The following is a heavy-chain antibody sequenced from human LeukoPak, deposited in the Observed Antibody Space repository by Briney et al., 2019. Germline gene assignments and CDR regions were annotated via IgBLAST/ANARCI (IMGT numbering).Heavy chain of an antibody. CDR3: ARSDSSGYYWVPFDY. D-gene: IGHD3-22*01. CDR1: GYTFTSYG. CDR2: ISAYNGNT. V-gene: IGHV1-18*01. J-gene: IGHJ4*02. Sequence: ASVKVSCKASGYTFTSYGISWVRQAPGQGLEWMGWISAYNGNTNYAQKLQGRVTMTTDTSTSTACMELRSLRSDDTAVYYCARSDSSGYYWVPFDYWGQGTLVTVSS.